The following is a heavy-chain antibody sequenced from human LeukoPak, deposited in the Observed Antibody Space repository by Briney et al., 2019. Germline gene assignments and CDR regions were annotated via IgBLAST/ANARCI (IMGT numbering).Heavy chain of an antibody. Sequence: SETLSLTCAVYGGSFSGYYWSWIRQPPGKGLEWIGEINHSGSTSCNPSLKSRVTISVDTSKNQFSLKLSSVTAADTAVYYCARRYYYYYGMDVWGKGTTVTVSS. CDR1: GGSFSGYY. V-gene: IGHV4-34*01. J-gene: IGHJ6*04. CDR2: INHSGST. CDR3: ARRYYYYYGMDV.